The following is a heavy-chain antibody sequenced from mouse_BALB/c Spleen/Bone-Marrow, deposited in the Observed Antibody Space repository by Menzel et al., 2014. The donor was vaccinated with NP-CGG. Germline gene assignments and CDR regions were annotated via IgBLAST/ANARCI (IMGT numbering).Heavy chain of an antibody. CDR2: IYPGNSDT. CDR1: GYTFTSYW. Sequence: VQLQQPRTVLARPGASVKMSCKASGYTFTSYWMHWVKQRPGQGLEWIGTIYPGNSDTTYNQKFKGKAKLTAVTSTSTAYMELSSLTNEGSAVYYCTTLARNYFDYWGQGTTLTVSS. J-gene: IGHJ2*01. V-gene: IGHV1-5*01. CDR3: TTLARNYFDY.